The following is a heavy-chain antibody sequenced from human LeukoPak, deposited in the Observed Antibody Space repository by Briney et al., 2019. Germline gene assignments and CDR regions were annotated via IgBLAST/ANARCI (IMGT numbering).Heavy chain of an antibody. J-gene: IGHJ4*02. CDR1: GGSISSSSYY. CDR3: ARQRYSSRYQGD. Sequence: SEALSLTCTVSGGSISSSSYYWGWIRQPPGKGLEWIGSIYYSGSTYYNPSLKSRVTISVDTSKNQFSLKLSSVTAADTAVYYCARQRYSSRYQGDWGQGTLVTVSS. CDR2: IYYSGST. D-gene: IGHD6-13*01. V-gene: IGHV4-39*01.